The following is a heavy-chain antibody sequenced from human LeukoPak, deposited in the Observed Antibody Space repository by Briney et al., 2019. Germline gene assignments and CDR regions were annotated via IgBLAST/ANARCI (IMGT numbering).Heavy chain of an antibody. D-gene: IGHD6-19*01. CDR3: AKESSSGWPSHYYYYGMDV. CDR2: IYAGGST. V-gene: IGHV3-66*01. J-gene: IGHJ6*02. Sequence: PGGSLRLSCAASGFTVSSSYMSWVRQALGKGLDWVSVIYAGGSTYYADSVKGRFTISRDNSKNTLYLQMNSLRAEDTAVYYCAKESSSGWPSHYYYYGMDVWGQGTTVTVSS. CDR1: GFTVSSSY.